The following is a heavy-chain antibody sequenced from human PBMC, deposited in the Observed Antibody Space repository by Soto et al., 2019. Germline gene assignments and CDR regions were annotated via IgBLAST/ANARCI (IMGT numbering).Heavy chain of an antibody. CDR2: INPNSGGT. CDR3: ARAQCGCDCYSGVDY. Sequence: ASVKVSCKASGYTFTSYGISWVRQAPGQGLEWMGWINPNSGGTNYAQKFQGWVTMTRDTSISTAYMELSRRRSDDTAVYYRARAQCGCDCYSGVDYWGQGTLVTVSS. CDR1: GYTFTSYG. D-gene: IGHD2-21*02. J-gene: IGHJ4*02. V-gene: IGHV1-2*04.